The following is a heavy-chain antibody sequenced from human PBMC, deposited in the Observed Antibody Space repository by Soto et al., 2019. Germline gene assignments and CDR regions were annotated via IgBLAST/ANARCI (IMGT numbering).Heavy chain of an antibody. J-gene: IGHJ3*02. V-gene: IGHV6-1*01. CDR2: TYYRSKWYN. Sequence: QVHLQQSGPGLVKPSQTLSLTCAISGDSVSTNSAAWNLIRQSPSRGLEWLTRTYYRSKWYNDYAVSVNSRITINPDTSKNQLSLHLNSVTYDDTAIYYCAREGPNAFAIWGQGTMVTVSS. CDR1: GDSVSTNSAA. CDR3: AREGPNAFAI.